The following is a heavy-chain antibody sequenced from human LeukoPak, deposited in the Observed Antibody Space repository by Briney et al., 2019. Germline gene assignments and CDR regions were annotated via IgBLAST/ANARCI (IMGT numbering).Heavy chain of an antibody. CDR3: AKGYFVHSGSYYHFDY. Sequence: GGSLRLSCAASGFTFSSYWMHWVRQAPGKGLVWVSRINGDGSSTTYADSVKGRFTISRDNAKNTLYLQMNGLRAEDTAVYYCAKGYFVHSGSYYHFDYWGQGTLVTVSS. J-gene: IGHJ4*02. V-gene: IGHV3-74*01. CDR1: GFTFSSYW. CDR2: INGDGSST. D-gene: IGHD3-10*01.